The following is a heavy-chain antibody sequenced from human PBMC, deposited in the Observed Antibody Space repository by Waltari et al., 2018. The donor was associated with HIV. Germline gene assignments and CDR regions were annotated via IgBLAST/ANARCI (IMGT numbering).Heavy chain of an antibody. CDR2: ISPGDSDI. CDR3: ARLVFGSSVNWFDP. D-gene: IGHD1-26*01. CDR1: GYSFTNYW. J-gene: IGHJ5*02. Sequence: EVQLVQSGAEVKKPGESLKISCKGSGYSFTNYWIAWVRQMPGKGLEWMGIISPGDSDIRYNPSFQGQITISADKSISTAYLQWSSLKASDTAMYYCARLVFGSSVNWFDPWGQGTLVTVSS. V-gene: IGHV5-51*03.